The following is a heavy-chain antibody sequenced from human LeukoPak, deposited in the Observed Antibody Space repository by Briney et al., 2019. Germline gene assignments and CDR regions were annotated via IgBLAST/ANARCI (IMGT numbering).Heavy chain of an antibody. CDR3: ARGGERIAVAGTYDY. J-gene: IGHJ4*02. CDR2: ISYDGSNE. V-gene: IGHV3-30-3*01. Sequence: QTGRSLRLSCAASGFTFTTYAMYWVRQAPGKGLEWVAVISYDGSNEYYADSVKGRFTISRDNSRNTLYLQMSSLRAEDTAVYYCARGGERIAVAGTYDYWGQGTLVTVSS. D-gene: IGHD6-19*01. CDR1: GFTFTTYA.